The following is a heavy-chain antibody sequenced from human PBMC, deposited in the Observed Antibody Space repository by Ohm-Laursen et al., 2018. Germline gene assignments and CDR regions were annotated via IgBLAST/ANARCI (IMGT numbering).Heavy chain of an antibody. Sequence: ASVKVSCKASGYTFTSYYMHWVRQAPGQGLEWMGIINPSGGSTSYAQKFQGRVTMTRDTSTSTVYMELSGLRSEDTAVYYCARGASAMAPRDAFDIWGQGTMVTVSS. CDR2: INPSGGST. J-gene: IGHJ3*02. CDR1: GYTFTSYY. CDR3: ARGASAMAPRDAFDI. V-gene: IGHV1-46*01. D-gene: IGHD5-18*01.